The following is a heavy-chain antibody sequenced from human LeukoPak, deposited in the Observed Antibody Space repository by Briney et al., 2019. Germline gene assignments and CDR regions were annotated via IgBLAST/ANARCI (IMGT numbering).Heavy chain of an antibody. V-gene: IGHV4-39*01. CDR1: GGSISSSSYY. D-gene: IGHD3-10*01. CDR3: ARSSITMVRGFDP. Sequence: SETLSLTCTVSGGSISSSSYYWGWIRQPPGEGLEWIGSIYYSGSTYYNPSLKSRVTISVDTSKNQFSLKLSSVTAADTAVYYCARSSITMVRGFDPWGQGTLVTVSS. CDR2: IYYSGST. J-gene: IGHJ5*02.